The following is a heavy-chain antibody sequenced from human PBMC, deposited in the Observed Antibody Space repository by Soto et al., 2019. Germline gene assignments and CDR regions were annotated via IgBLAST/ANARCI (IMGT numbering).Heavy chain of an antibody. CDR2: INWDGDFL. J-gene: IGHJ4*02. D-gene: IGHD6-6*01. V-gene: IGHV3-9*01. CDR3: ALESSSSFCSLNY. CDR1: GITFDDFA. Sequence: EVQLVESGGGLVQPGRSLRLSCAASGITFDDFAMHWVRQAPGKGLEWVSGINWDGDFLDYADSVKGRLTISRDKAKNALYLQMSSLRPEDTALYFCALESSSSFCSLNYWGQGTLVTVSS.